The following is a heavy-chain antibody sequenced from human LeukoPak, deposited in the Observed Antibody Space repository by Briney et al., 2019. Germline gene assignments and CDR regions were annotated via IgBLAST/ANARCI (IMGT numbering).Heavy chain of an antibody. D-gene: IGHD3-10*01. CDR2: IYYSGST. CDR1: GGSISSNSYY. Sequence: PSETLSLTCTVSGGSISSNSYYWGWIRQPPGKGLEWFGSIYYSGSTYENPSLKGRVTISVDMSKKQFSLKLSSVTGEDAALYYCARQEPPFGSWHSCFDPWGQGTLVTVSS. V-gene: IGHV4-39*01. J-gene: IGHJ5*02. CDR3: ARQEPPFGSWHSCFDP.